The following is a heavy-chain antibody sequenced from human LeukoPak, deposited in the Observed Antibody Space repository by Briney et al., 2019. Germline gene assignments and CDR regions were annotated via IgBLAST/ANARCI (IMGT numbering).Heavy chain of an antibody. J-gene: IGHJ3*02. CDR3: ARDLYSSSWSDGGWDDAFDI. CDR1: GYTFTGYF. V-gene: IGHV1-2*02. CDR2: INPNSGDT. Sequence: EASVKVSCKASGYTFTGYFMHWVRQAPGQGLEWMGWINPNSGDTNYAQKFQGRVTMTRDTSISTAYMELSSLRSEDTAVYYCARDLYSSSWSDGGWDDAFDIWGQGTLVTVSS. D-gene: IGHD6-13*01.